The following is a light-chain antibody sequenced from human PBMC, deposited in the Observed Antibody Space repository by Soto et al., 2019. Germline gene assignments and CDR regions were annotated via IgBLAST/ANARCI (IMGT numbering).Light chain of an antibody. Sequence: QSALTQPPSASGSPGQSVTISCTGASSDVGGYNYVSWYQQLPGKAPKLMIYEVTKRPSGVPDRFSGSKSANTASLTVSGLQAEDEADYYCSSYAGSNNFGVFGGGTKLTVL. CDR2: EVT. J-gene: IGLJ2*01. CDR3: SSYAGSNNFGV. V-gene: IGLV2-8*01. CDR1: SSDVGGYNY.